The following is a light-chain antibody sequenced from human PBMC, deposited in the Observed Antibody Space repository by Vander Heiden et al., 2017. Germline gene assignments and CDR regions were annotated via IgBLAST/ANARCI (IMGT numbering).Light chain of an antibody. Sequence: SYELTQPPSVSVSPGQTASITCSGDKLGDKYACWYQQKPGQSPVLVIYQDSKRPSGIPERFSGSNSGNTATLTISGTQAMDEADYYCQAWDSSTAEVFGGGTKLTGL. V-gene: IGLV3-1*01. CDR3: QAWDSSTAEV. CDR2: QDS. J-gene: IGLJ2*01. CDR1: KLGDKY.